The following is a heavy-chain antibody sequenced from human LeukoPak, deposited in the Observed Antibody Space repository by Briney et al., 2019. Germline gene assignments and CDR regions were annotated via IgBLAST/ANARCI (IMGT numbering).Heavy chain of an antibody. CDR1: GSSFSTYG. CDR3: ARAECSGGGCPRY. J-gene: IGHJ4*02. D-gene: IGHD2-15*01. CDR2: ISLSSRAT. V-gene: IGHV1-18*01. Sequence: ASVKVSCKASGSSFSTYGITWVRQAPGQGLEWVGWISLSSRATNYAPKVKDRVIMTADTSTSTAYMELRSLRPDDTALYYCARAECSGGGCPRYWGQGSLLTVSS.